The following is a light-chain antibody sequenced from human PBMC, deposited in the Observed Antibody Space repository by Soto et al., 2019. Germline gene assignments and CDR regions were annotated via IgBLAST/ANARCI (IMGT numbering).Light chain of an antibody. Sequence: QSVLTQPASVSGSPGQPITISCTGASSNVGRFKLVSWYQQHSGKAPKLMIFEVTKRPSGVSNRFSGSKSDNTASLTISGLRAEDEADYYCCSYAGGSTWVFGGGTKLTVL. CDR1: SSNVGRFKL. CDR2: EVT. CDR3: CSYAGGSTWV. V-gene: IGLV2-23*02. J-gene: IGLJ3*02.